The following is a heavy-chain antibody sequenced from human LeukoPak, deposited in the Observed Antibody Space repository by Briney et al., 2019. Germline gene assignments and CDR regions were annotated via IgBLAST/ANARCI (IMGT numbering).Heavy chain of an antibody. J-gene: IGHJ4*02. D-gene: IGHD3-10*01. CDR1: GGSFSGYY. V-gene: IGHV4-34*01. CDR3: ARGPITYYYGSGSYYIFDY. Sequence: SETLSLTCAVYGGSFSGYYWSWIRQPPGKGLEWTGEINHSGSTNYNPSLKSRVTISVDTSKNQFSLKLSSVTAADTAVYYCARGPITYYYGSGSYYIFDYWGQGTLVTVSS. CDR2: INHSGST.